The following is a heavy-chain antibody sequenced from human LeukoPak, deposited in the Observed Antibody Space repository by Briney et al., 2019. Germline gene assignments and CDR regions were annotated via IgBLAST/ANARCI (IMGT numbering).Heavy chain of an antibody. CDR1: GGTFSSYA. D-gene: IGHD6-6*01. V-gene: IGHV1-69*13. CDR3: ARLVSARPSYFDY. CDR2: IIPIFGTA. Sequence: SVKVSCKDSGGTFSSYAISWVRQAPGQGLEWMGGIIPIFGTANYAQKFQGRVTITADESTSTAYMELRSLRSEDTAVYYCARLVSARPSYFDYWGQGTLVTVSS. J-gene: IGHJ4*02.